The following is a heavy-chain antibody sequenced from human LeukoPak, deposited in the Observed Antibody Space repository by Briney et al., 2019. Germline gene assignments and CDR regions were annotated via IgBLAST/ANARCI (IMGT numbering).Heavy chain of an antibody. V-gene: IGHV4-59*01. D-gene: IGHD1-26*01. CDR1: GGSISSYY. J-gene: IGHJ4*02. CDR2: IYYGGST. Sequence: SETLSLTCTVSGGSISSYYWSWIRQPPGKGLEWIGYIYYGGSTNYNPSLKSRVTISVDTSKNQFSLKLSSVTAADTAVYYCAGLVGAPGYFDYWGQGTLVTVSS. CDR3: AGLVGAPGYFDY.